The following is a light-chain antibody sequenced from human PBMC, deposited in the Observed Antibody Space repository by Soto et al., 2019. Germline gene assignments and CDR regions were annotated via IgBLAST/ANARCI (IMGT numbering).Light chain of an antibody. Sequence: DIVLPHGPRSMPMPLGERATLSWRASQSVSSSLAWYQQKPGNAPRLLIYGASTLPSGIPSRFSGSGSGTDFTLTISSLEPDDFAAYYCQQRCNASWSFGQGTKVDI. J-gene: IGKJ1*01. V-gene: IGKV3-11*01. CDR2: GAS. CDR1: QSVSSS. CDR3: QQRCNASWS.